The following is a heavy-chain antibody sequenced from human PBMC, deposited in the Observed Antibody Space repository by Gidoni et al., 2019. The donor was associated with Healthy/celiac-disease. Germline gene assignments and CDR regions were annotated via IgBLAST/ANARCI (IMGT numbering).Heavy chain of an antibody. CDR1: GFTFDDYA. V-gene: IGHV3-9*01. CDR2: ISWNSGSI. D-gene: IGHD3-3*01. Sequence: EVQLVESGGGLVQPGRSLRLSCAASGFTFDDYAMHWVRQAPGKGLEGVSGISWNSGSIGYADSVKGRFTISRDNAKNSLYLQMNSLRAEDTALYYCAMARSDFGVVRAGVRFDPWGQGTLVTVSS. J-gene: IGHJ5*02. CDR3: AMARSDFGVVRAGVRFDP.